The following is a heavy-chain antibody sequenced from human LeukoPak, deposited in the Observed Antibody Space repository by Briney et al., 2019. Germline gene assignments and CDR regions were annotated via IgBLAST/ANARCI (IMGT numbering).Heavy chain of an antibody. J-gene: IGHJ4*02. V-gene: IGHV4-38-2*02. CDR1: GYSISSGYY. D-gene: IGHD1-26*01. CDR3: EREGDILGATIDS. Sequence: PSETLSLTCTVSGYSISSGYYWGWIRQPPGKGLEWIGSIYHSGSTYYNPSLKSRVTISVDTSKNQFSLKLKSVTAADTAFYYCEREGDILGATIDSWGQGTLVTVSS. CDR2: IYHSGST.